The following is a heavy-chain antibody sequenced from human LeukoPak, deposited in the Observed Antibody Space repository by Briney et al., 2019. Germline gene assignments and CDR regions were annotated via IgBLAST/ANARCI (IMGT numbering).Heavy chain of an antibody. CDR2: IYSGGST. CDR3: ARETRGDLGAADY. J-gene: IGHJ4*02. CDR1: GFTVSSNY. Sequence: GGSLRLSRAASGFTVSSNYMSWVRQAPGKGLEWVSVIYSGGSTYYADSVKGRFTISRDNSKNTLYLQMNSLRAEDTAVYYCARETRGDLGAADYWGQGTLVTVSS. V-gene: IGHV3-53*01. D-gene: IGHD4-17*01.